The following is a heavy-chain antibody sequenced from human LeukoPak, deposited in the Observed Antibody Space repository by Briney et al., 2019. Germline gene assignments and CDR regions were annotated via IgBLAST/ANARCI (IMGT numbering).Heavy chain of an antibody. CDR2: IYYSGST. Sequence: SETLSLTCTVSGGSISSSGYYWGWIRQPPGKGLQWIGYIYYSGSTNYNPSLKSRITISVDTSKNQFSLKLSSVTAADTAVYYCARHLRDTPYYFDYWGQGTLVTVSS. CDR1: GGSISSSGYY. D-gene: IGHD5-18*01. J-gene: IGHJ4*02. CDR3: ARHLRDTPYYFDY. V-gene: IGHV4-61*05.